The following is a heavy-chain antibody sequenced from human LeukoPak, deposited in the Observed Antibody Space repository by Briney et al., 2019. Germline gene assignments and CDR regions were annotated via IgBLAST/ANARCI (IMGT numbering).Heavy chain of an antibody. V-gene: IGHV4-39*02. CDR2: IYYTGKT. J-gene: IGHJ1*01. Sequence: PSETLSLTCTVSGDFISSSSYYWGWTRQPPGKGLEWIGDIYYTGKTYYNPSLKSRVFISIDTSKNYFSLNLNFVTAADTAVYYCARRRYYDSTGYFEWGRGALATVSS. CDR1: GDFISSSSYY. CDR3: ARRRYYDSTGYFE. D-gene: IGHD3-22*01.